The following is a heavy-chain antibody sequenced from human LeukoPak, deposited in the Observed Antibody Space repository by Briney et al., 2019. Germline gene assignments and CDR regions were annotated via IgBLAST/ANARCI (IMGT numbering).Heavy chain of an antibody. CDR2: IFHGVTT. V-gene: IGHV4-38-2*02. J-gene: IGHJ5*02. Sequence: PSETLSLTCTVSGSSINTPYYWAWIRQPPGEGLEWIGNIFHGVTTFYNPSLMNRVAISVDTSKNQFSLKLTSVTAADTAVYYCARSSWSTFDPWGQGTLVTVSS. CDR3: ARSSWSTFDP. CDR1: GSSINTPYY. D-gene: IGHD6-13*01.